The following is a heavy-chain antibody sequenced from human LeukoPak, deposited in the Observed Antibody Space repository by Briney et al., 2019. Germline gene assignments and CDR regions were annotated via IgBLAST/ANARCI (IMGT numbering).Heavy chain of an antibody. J-gene: IGHJ4*02. CDR3: AKINLGFWSHFDY. Sequence: GGSLRLSCAASGFTFSSYAMSWVRQAPGKGLEWVSAISGSGGSTYYADPVKGRFTISRDNSKNTLYLQMNSLRAEDTAVFYCAKINLGFWSHFDYWGQGTLVTVSS. D-gene: IGHD3-3*01. CDR1: GFTFSSYA. CDR2: ISGSGGST. V-gene: IGHV3-23*01.